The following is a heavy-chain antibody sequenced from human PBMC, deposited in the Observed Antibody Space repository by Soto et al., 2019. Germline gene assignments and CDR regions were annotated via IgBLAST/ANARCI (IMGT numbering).Heavy chain of an antibody. CDR3: GXXXXXXFDI. CDR2: IYYSGST. V-gene: IGHV4-59*01. Sequence: IRQPPGKGLEWIGYIYYSGSTNYNPSLKSRVTISVDTSKNQFSLKLSSVTAAATAVYYCGXXXXXXFDIWGQGTMVTVSS. J-gene: IGHJ3*02.